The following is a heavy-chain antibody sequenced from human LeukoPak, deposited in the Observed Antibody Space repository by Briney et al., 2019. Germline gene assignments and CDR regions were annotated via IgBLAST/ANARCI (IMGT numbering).Heavy chain of an antibody. J-gene: IGHJ5*02. D-gene: IGHD2-2*01. CDR2: ISVHNGNT. CDR1: GYTFTSHG. V-gene: IGHV1-18*01. CDR3: ARVVTPRYCSSTSCYWKGWFDP. Sequence: ASVKVSCKASGYTFTSHGFTWVRQAPGQGPEWMGWISVHNGNTDYAQKLQGRVTMTADTSTSTAYMELRSLRSEDTAVYYCARVVTPRYCSSTSCYWKGWFDPWGQGTLVTVSS.